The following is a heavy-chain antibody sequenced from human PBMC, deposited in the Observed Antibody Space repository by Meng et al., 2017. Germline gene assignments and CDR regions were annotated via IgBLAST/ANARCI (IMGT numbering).Heavy chain of an antibody. J-gene: IGHJ5*02. Sequence: ASVKVSCKASGYTFTSYAMNWVRQAPGQGLEWMGWINTNTGNPTYAQGFTGRFVFSLDTTVSTAYLQISSLKAEDTAVYYCARDKAAAGTGNWFDPWGQGTLVTVSS. D-gene: IGHD6-13*01. CDR2: INTNTGNP. CDR3: ARDKAAAGTGNWFDP. V-gene: IGHV7-4-1*02. CDR1: GYTFTSYA.